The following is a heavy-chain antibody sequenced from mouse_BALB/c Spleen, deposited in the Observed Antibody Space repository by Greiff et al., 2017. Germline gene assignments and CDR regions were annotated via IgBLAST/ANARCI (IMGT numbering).Heavy chain of an antibody. V-gene: IGHV14-3*02. CDR2: IDPANGNT. J-gene: IGHJ1*01. D-gene: IGHD4-1*01. CDR1: GFNIKDTY. CDR3: APNWGGYFDV. Sequence: VQLQQSGAELVKPGASVKLSCTASGFNIKDTYMHWVKQRPEQGLEWIGRIDPANGNTKYDPKFQGKATITADTSSNTAYLQLSSLTSEDTAVYYCAPNWGGYFDVWGAGTTVTVSS.